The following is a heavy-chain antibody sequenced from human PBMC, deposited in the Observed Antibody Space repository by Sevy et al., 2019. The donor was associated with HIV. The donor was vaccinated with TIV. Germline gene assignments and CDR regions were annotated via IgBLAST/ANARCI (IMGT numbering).Heavy chain of an antibody. V-gene: IGHV3-30-3*01. D-gene: IGHD6-13*01. CDR2: ISYEGTET. Sequence: GGSLRLSCAASGFAFSSHAMHWVRQAPGKGLEWVAVISYEGTETFYAASVEGRFTISRDNSKNMLSLQINSLRPDDTAGYFCAIDVGYCIKWFFFYWVHGTLVTVSS. CDR1: GFAFSSHA. CDR3: AIDVGYCIKWFFFY. J-gene: IGHJ4*01.